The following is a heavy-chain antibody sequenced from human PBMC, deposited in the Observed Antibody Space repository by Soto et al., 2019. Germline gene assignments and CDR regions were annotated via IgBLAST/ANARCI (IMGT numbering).Heavy chain of an antibody. Sequence: SGGSLRLSCAASGFTFSDRYMDWVRQAPGKGLEWVGRTKNKANSYTTEYAASVKGRFTISRDYSRDSVYLQMNSLKTDDTAVYYCTIEGAYPGPHFDYWGQATLVTVSS. CDR3: TIEGAYPGPHFDY. CDR1: GFTFSDRY. V-gene: IGHV3-72*01. J-gene: IGHJ4*02. CDR2: TKNKANSYTT. D-gene: IGHD3-16*01.